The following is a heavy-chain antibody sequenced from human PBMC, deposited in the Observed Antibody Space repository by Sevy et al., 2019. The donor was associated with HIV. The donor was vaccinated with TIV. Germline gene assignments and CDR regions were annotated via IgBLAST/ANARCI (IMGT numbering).Heavy chain of an antibody. V-gene: IGHV3-30*04. D-gene: IGHD6-13*01. Sequence: GGSLRLSCATSGFTFNNYALHWVRQAPGKGLEWVAVIPDDGNNIYYADSVKGRFTISRDNSKSTLFLQMNSLRAEDTAVYYCARGGFSSSWSLGNYFDYWGQGTLVTVSS. J-gene: IGHJ4*02. CDR3: ARGGFSSSWSLGNYFDY. CDR1: GFTFNNYA. CDR2: IPDDGNNI.